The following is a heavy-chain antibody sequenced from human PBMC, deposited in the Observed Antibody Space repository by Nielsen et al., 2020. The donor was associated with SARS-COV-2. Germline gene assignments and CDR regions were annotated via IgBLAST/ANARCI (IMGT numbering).Heavy chain of an antibody. CDR3: AREKGYSGSPTPYGMDV. CDR2: IIPILGIA. CDR1: GGTFSSYA. Sequence: SVKVSCKASGGTFSSYAISWVRQAPGQGLEWMGRIIPILGIANYAQKFQGRVTITADKSTSTAYMELSSLRSEDTAVYYCAREKGYSGSPTPYGMDVCGQGTTVTVSS. J-gene: IGHJ6*02. V-gene: IGHV1-69*04. D-gene: IGHD1-26*01.